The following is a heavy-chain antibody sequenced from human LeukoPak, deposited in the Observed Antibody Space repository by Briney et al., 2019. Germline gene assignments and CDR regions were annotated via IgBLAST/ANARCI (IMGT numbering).Heavy chain of an antibody. CDR3: ARDQFVVGYGFWSGYWNWFDL. D-gene: IGHD3-3*01. Sequence: ASLRVSSTASGYTFTTYGISWVRQAPGQGLEWVGWICADNGNTNYAQKLQGRVTMTTDTSTSTAYMELRSLRSDDAGVYYCARDQFVVGYGFWSGYWNWFDLWGQGTLVTVS. V-gene: IGHV1-18*01. CDR2: ICADNGNT. CDR1: GYTFTTYG. J-gene: IGHJ5*02.